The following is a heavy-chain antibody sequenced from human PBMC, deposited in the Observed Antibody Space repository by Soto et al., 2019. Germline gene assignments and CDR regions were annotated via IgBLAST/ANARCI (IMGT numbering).Heavy chain of an antibody. V-gene: IGHV6-1*01. CDR2: TKYRSKWYN. CDR3: ARDLPLQQLVDY. D-gene: IGHD6-6*01. J-gene: IGHJ4*02. CDR1: GDSVSSNSAA. Sequence: SQTLSLTCAISGDSVSSNSAAWNWVRQSPSRGLEWLGRTKYRSKWYNDYATSVKSRIIINADTSKNQFSLQLNSVTPEDTAVYYCARDLPLQQLVDYWGRGTLVTVSS.